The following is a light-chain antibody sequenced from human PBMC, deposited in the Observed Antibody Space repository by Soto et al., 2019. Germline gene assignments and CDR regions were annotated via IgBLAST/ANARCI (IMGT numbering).Light chain of an antibody. J-gene: IGKJ2*01. CDR3: QQYNTSYT. CDR2: KAS. Sequence: DIQMTQSPSTLSASVGDRVTITCRASQSISTWLAWYQQKPGKAPKLLIYKASTLKNGVPSRFSGSGSGTEFTLTISSLQPDDFATYYRQQYNTSYTFGQGTKLEIK. V-gene: IGKV1-5*03. CDR1: QSISTW.